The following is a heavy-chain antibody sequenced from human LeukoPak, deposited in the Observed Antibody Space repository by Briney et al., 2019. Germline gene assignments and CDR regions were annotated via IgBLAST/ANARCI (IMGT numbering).Heavy chain of an antibody. J-gene: IGHJ6*03. CDR1: GDSISSYY. V-gene: IGHV4-59*08. CDR2: IYYSVST. Sequence: SETLSLTCTVSGDSISSYYWNWIRQPPGKGLEWIAYIYYSVSTNYNPSLKSRGTISVDTSKNQFSLKLTSVTAADTAVYYCARLGVDVTTIWTGGYPYYMDVWGKGTTVTVSS. D-gene: IGHD3/OR15-3a*01. CDR3: ARLGVDVTTIWTGGYPYYMDV.